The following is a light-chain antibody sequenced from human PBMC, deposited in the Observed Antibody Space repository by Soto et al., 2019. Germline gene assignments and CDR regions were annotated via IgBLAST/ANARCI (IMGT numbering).Light chain of an antibody. V-gene: IGKV3-11*01. J-gene: IGKJ4*01. Sequence: EIVLTQSPVTLSLSPGERATLSCRASQNVFSSLAWYQQKPGQAPRLLIYDTSTRATAIPARFRGGGSGTDFTLTISSLEPEDFAVYYCHQRSNWPLTFGGGTKVEIK. CDR2: DTS. CDR1: QNVFSS. CDR3: HQRSNWPLT.